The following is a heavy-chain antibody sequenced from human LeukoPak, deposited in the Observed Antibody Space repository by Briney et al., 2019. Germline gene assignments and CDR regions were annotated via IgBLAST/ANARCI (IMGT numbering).Heavy chain of an antibody. D-gene: IGHD6-13*01. CDR3: ARDSSIGTAAAPPFDY. CDR2: IYYSGST. CDR1: GGSISSGGYS. Sequence: PSQTLSLTCAVSGGSISSGGYSWSWLRQPPGKGLEWIGYIYYSGSTYYNPSLKSRVTISVDTSKNQFSLKLSSVTAADTAVYYCARDSSIGTAAAPPFDYWGQGTLVTVSS. J-gene: IGHJ4*02. V-gene: IGHV4-30-4*07.